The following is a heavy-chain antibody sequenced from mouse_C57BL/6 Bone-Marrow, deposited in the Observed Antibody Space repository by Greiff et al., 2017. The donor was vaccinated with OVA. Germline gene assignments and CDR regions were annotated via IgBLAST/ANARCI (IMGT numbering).Heavy chain of an antibody. V-gene: IGHV3-6*01. CDR1: GYSITSGYY. CDR2: ISYDGSN. CDR3: ARGTVGAGYAMDY. J-gene: IGHJ4*01. Sequence: EVHLVESGPGLVKPSQSLSLTCSVTGYSITSGYYWNWIRQFPGNKLEWMGYISYDGSNNYNPSLKNRISITRDTSKNQFFLKLNSVTTEDTATYYCARGTVGAGYAMDYWGQGTSVTVSS. D-gene: IGHD3-3*01.